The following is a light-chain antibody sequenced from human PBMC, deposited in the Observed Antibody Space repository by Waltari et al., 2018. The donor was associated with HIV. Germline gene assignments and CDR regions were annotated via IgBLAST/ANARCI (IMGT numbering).Light chain of an antibody. CDR3: SSYASNNTFVV. CDR1: SGDIGRSDF. Sequence: QSALTQPPSASGPPGQSVPIPCTGTSGDIGRSDFVSWYQFHPDTVPRLIIYEVSKRPSGVPDRFSGSKSGNTASLTVSGLQTDDEADYYCSSYASNNTFVVFGGGTKLTVL. V-gene: IGLV2-8*01. CDR2: EVS. J-gene: IGLJ2*01.